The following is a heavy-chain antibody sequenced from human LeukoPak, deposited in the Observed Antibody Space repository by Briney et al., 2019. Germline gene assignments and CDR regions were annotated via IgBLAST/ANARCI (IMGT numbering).Heavy chain of an antibody. Sequence: ASVKVSCKASGYTFTSYGISWVRQAPGQGLEWMGWISAYNGNTNYAQKLQGRVTMTTDTSTSTAYMKLRSLRSDDTAVYYCARYCSSTSCPPPYYYYGMDVWGQGTTVTVSS. CDR2: ISAYNGNT. D-gene: IGHD2-2*01. V-gene: IGHV1-18*01. CDR1: GYTFTSYG. CDR3: ARYCSSTSCPPPYYYYGMDV. J-gene: IGHJ6*02.